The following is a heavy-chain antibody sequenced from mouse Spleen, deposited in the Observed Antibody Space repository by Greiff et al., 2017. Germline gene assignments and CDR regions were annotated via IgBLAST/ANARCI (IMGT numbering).Heavy chain of an antibody. CDR3: ARERVYDGYPFDY. CDR2: IYPSDSET. D-gene: IGHD2-3*01. Sequence: VQLQQPGAELVRPGSSVKLSCKASGYTFTSYWMDWVKQRPGQGLEWIGNIYPSDSETHYNQKFKDKATLTVDKSSSTAYMQLSSLTSEDSAVYYCARERVYDGYPFDYWGQGTTLTVSS. CDR1: GYTFTSYW. V-gene: IGHV1-61*01. J-gene: IGHJ2*01.